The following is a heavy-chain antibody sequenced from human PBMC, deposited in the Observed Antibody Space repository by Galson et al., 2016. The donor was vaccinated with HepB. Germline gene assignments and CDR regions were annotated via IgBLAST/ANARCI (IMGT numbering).Heavy chain of an antibody. CDR1: GFTFSHYW. J-gene: IGHJ4*02. CDR3: AMGNSGWPDY. D-gene: IGHD6-19*01. CDR2: INQDGSEK. Sequence: SLRLSCAASGFTFSHYWMNWVRQAPGKGLEWVAIINQDGSEKYSVDSLKGRFTISRDNAKNSLYLQMSSLRAEDTAVYYCAMGNSGWPDYWGQGTLVTVSS. V-gene: IGHV3-7*01.